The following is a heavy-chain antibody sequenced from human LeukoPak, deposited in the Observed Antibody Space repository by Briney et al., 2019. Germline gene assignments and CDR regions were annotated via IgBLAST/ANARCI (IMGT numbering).Heavy chain of an antibody. V-gene: IGHV6-1*01. J-gene: IGHJ6*02. D-gene: IGHD3-10*01. Sequence: SQTLSLTCAISGDNVSSKSAAWNWIRQSPSRGLEWLGRTYYRSKWYNDYAVSVKSRITIDPDTPKNQFSLQLNSVTPEDTAVYYCARGRYGSGSYYYYYGMDVWGQGTTVTVSS. CDR2: TYYRSKWYN. CDR3: ARGRYGSGSYYYYYGMDV. CDR1: GDNVSSKSAA.